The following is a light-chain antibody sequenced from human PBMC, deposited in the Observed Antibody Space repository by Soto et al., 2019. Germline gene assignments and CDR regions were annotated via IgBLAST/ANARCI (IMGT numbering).Light chain of an antibody. J-gene: IGLJ2*01. CDR2: DNN. Sequence: QSVLTQPPSVSAAPGQKVTISCSGSSSNIGNEYVSWYQQLPGTAPKLLIYDNNQRPSGIPDRFSGSKSGTSATLGITGLQTGDEADYYCGTWDSSLFAVVFGRGTKLTVL. CDR1: SSNIGNEY. CDR3: GTWDSSLFAVV. V-gene: IGLV1-51*01.